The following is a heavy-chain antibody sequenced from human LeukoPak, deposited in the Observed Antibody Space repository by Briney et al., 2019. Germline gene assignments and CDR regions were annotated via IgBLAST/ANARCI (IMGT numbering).Heavy chain of an antibody. CDR1: GFTFSRYW. CDR2: INQDESAK. CDR3: AKTRTIFGVVGYLDV. J-gene: IGHJ6*03. D-gene: IGHD3-3*01. Sequence: GSLRLSCAASGFTFSRYWMSWVRQAPGKGLEWVASINQDESAKFYVDSVKGRFTISRDNSKNTLDLQMNSPRGEDTAVYYCAKTRTIFGVVGYLDVWGKGTTVTVSS. V-gene: IGHV3-7*03.